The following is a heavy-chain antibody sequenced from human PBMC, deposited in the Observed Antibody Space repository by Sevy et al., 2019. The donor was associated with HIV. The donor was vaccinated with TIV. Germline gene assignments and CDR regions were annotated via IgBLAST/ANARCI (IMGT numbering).Heavy chain of an antibody. V-gene: IGHV1-69*06. CDR2: IIPISGPAGPT. J-gene: IGHJ1*01. CDR3: ARASSCGGDCYYLQY. CDR1: GDSFSGYT. Sequence: ASVKVFCKSSGDSFSGYTIIWVRQAPGQGLEWMGGIIPISGPAGPTNSAQNFQDRATITADISTHTAYMELSSLRSEDTDLYSCARASSCGGDCYYLQYWGQGTLVTVSS. D-gene: IGHD2-21*02.